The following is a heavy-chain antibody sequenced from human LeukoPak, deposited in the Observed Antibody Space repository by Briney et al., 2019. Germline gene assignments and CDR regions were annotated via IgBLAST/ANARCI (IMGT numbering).Heavy chain of an antibody. CDR3: ARLGSSDI. CDR2: INPNTGAT. J-gene: IGHJ3*02. Sequence: GASVKASCKASAHTFTGYYMHWVRQAPGQGLEWMGWINPNTGATNYAQKFQGRVTMTRDTSLSTAYMKLSSLRSDDTAVYYCARLGSSDIWGQGTMVTVSS. D-gene: IGHD3-16*01. V-gene: IGHV1-2*02. CDR1: AHTFTGYY.